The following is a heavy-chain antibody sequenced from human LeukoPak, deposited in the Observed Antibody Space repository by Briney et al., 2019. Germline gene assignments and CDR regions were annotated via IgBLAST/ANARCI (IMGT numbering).Heavy chain of an antibody. CDR2: IIPILGIA. CDR1: GGTFSSYA. D-gene: IGHD5-24*01. V-gene: IGHV1-69*04. J-gene: IGHJ5*02. Sequence: ASVKVSCKASGGTFSSYAISWVRQAPGQGLEWMGRIIPILGIANYAQKFQGRVTITADKSTSTAYMELSSLRSEDTAVYYCAYEMATIIPNWFDPWGQGTLVTVSS. CDR3: AYEMATIIPNWFDP.